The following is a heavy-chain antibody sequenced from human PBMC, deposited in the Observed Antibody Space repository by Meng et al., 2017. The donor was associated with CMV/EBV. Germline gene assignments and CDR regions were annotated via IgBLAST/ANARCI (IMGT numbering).Heavy chain of an antibody. V-gene: IGHV4-34*01. CDR3: ARGLREFYYYYGMDV. CDR2: INHSGST. Sequence: SQTLSLTCAVYGGSFSGSYWSWIRQPPGKGLEWIGEINHSGSTNYDPSLKSRVTISVDTSKNQFSLKLSSVTAADTAVYYCARGLREFYYYYGMDVWGQGTTVTVSS. CDR1: GGSFSGSY. D-gene: IGHD3-10*01. J-gene: IGHJ6*02.